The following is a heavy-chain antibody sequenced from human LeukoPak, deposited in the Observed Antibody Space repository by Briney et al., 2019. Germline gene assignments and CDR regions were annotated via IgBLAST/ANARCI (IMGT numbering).Heavy chain of an antibody. CDR2: IYYSEST. CDR1: GGSISSSSYY. D-gene: IGHD3-10*01. CDR3: ARQRRGRITMVRGVIIASPSLYYYYYYMDV. V-gene: IGHV4-39*01. J-gene: IGHJ6*03. Sequence: SETLSLTCTVSGGSISSSSYYWGWIRQPPGKGLEWIGSIYYSESTDYNPSLKSRVTISVDTSKNQFSLKLSSVTAADTAVYYCARQRRGRITMVRGVIIASPSLYYYYYYMDVWGKGTTVTISS.